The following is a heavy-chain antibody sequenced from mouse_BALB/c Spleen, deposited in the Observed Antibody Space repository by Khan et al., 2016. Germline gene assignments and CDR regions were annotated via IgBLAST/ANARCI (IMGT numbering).Heavy chain of an antibody. V-gene: IGHV1-9*01. CDR2: ILPGSGST. CDR1: GYTFSSYW. CDR3: ARRSIPYYYGSRGDAMDY. Sequence: QVQLQQSGAELMKPGASVKISCKATGYTFSSYWIEWVKQRPGHGLEWIGEILPGSGSTNYNEKFKGKATFTADTSSNTAYMQLSSLTSEDSAVYYCARRSIPYYYGSRGDAMDYWVQGTSVTVSS. J-gene: IGHJ4*01. D-gene: IGHD1-1*01.